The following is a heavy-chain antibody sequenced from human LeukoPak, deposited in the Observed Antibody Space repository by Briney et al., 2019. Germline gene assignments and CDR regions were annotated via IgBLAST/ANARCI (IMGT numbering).Heavy chain of an antibody. Sequence: SQTLSLTCTVSGASITSGSFYLSWIRQPAGRGLEWIGRIYTSGRTDYNPSLKSRVTMSVDTSKSDFSLNLSSVTATDTAVYHSARDPTGHGFYFDYWGQGIQVTVSS. CDR3: ARDPTGHGFYFDY. CDR1: GASITSGSFY. D-gene: IGHD3-9*01. V-gene: IGHV4-61*02. J-gene: IGHJ4*02. CDR2: IYTSGRT.